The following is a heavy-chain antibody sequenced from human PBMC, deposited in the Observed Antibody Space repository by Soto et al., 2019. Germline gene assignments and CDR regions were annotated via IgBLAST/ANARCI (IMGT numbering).Heavy chain of an antibody. D-gene: IGHD3-10*01. Sequence: PSETLSLTCNLTVGSINSAGYYWSWVRQVPWKGLEWIGYIFYSGSAYYHPSLKSRASISVDRSKNQFSLKVNSVTAADTAVYYCARTLRRGVLKFESWGQGTLVIVS. CDR2: IFYSGSA. CDR3: ARTLRRGVLKFES. CDR1: VGSINSAGYY. V-gene: IGHV4-31*03. J-gene: IGHJ4*02.